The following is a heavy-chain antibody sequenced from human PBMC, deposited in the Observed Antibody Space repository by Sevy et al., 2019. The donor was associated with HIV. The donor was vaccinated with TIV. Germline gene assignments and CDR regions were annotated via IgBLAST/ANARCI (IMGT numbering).Heavy chain of an antibody. V-gene: IGHV3-48*03. CDR3: AREGYYFDY. CDR2: ISSSGSTI. Sequence: GGSLRLSCAASGFTFSSYEMNWVRQAPGKGLEWVSYISSSGSTIYYADSVKGRFTISRDNAKNTLYLQMNSLRAEDTAVYYCAREGYYFDYWGQGTLVTVSS. J-gene: IGHJ4*02. CDR1: GFTFSSYE.